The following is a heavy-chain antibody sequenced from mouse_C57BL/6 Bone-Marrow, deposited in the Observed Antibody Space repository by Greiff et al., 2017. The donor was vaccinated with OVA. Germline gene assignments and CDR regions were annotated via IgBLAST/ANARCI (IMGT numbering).Heavy chain of an antibody. J-gene: IGHJ4*01. V-gene: IGHV1-81*01. CDR3: ARSVRFFYAMDY. CDR2: IYPRSGNT. Sequence: QVQLQQSGAELARPGASVKLSCKASGYTFTSYGISWVKQRTGQGLEWIGEIYPRSGNTYYNEKFKGKATLTADQSSSTAYMELRSLTSEDSAVYFCARSVRFFYAMDYWGQGTSVTVSS. CDR1: GYTFTSYG.